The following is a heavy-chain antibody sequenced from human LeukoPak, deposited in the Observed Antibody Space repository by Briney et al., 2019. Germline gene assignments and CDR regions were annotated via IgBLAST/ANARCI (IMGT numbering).Heavy chain of an antibody. D-gene: IGHD3-22*01. V-gene: IGHV4-34*01. Sequence: SETLSLTCAVYGGSFSGYYWSWIRQPPGKGLEWIGEINHSGSTNYNPSLKSRVTISVDTSKSQFSLKLNSMTAADTAVYYCARGAQTYYDKAPVDYWGRGTLVTVSS. CDR1: GGSFSGYY. J-gene: IGHJ4*02. CDR3: ARGAQTYYDKAPVDY. CDR2: INHSGST.